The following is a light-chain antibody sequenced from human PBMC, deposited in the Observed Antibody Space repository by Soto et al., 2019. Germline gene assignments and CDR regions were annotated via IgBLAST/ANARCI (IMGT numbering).Light chain of an antibody. CDR1: QGISSY. J-gene: IGKJ4*01. CDR2: AAS. Sequence: AIRMTQSPSSLSASTGDRVTITCRASQGISSYLAWYRQKPGKAPKLLIYAASTLQSGVPSRFSGSGSDTEFTLSISSLHPEDFATYYCQQLNNYPLTFGGGTKVDIK. V-gene: IGKV1-8*01. CDR3: QQLNNYPLT.